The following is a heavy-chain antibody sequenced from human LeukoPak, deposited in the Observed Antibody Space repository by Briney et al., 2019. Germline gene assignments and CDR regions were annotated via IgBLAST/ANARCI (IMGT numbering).Heavy chain of an antibody. CDR2: IYYSGST. CDR3: ARDYAMVRGVIILDY. D-gene: IGHD3-10*01. CDR1: GYSISSGYY. V-gene: IGHV4-30-4*08. J-gene: IGHJ4*02. Sequence: PSETLSLTCAVSGYSISSGYYWSWIRQPPGKGLEWIGYIYYSGSTYYNPSLKSRVTISVDTSKNQFSLKLSSVTAADTAVYYCARDYAMVRGVIILDYWGQGTLVTVSS.